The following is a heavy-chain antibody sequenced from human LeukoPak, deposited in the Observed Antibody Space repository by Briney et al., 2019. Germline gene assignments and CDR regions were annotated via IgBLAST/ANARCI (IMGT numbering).Heavy chain of an antibody. CDR3: ATGKRSTSYNIPRMGFDY. CDR1: GYTLTELS. J-gene: IGHJ4*02. D-gene: IGHD2-2*01. V-gene: IGHV1-24*01. Sequence: ASVKVSCKVSGYTLTELSMHWVRQAPGKGLEWMGGFDPEDGETIYAQKFQGRVTMTEDTFTDTAYMELSSLRSEDTAVYYCATGKRSTSYNIPRMGFDYWGQGTLVTVSS. CDR2: FDPEDGET.